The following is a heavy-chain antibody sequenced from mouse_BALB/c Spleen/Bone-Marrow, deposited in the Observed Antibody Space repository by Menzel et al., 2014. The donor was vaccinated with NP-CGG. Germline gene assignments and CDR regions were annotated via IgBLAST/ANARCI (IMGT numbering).Heavy chain of an antibody. D-gene: IGHD4-1*01. CDR2: INPSTGYT. CDR3: ARSRTGTSFDY. Sequence: QVQLQQSGAELAKPGASVKMSCKASGYTFTSYWMHWVKQRPGQGLEWIGYINPSTGYTEYNQKFKDKATLTADKSSSTAYMQLSSLTSEDSAVYYCARSRTGTSFDYCGQGSSRTVSS. V-gene: IGHV1-7*01. J-gene: IGHJ2*02. CDR1: GYTFTSYW.